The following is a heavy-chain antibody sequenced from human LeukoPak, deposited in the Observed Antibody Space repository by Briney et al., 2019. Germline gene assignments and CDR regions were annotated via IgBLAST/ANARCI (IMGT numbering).Heavy chain of an antibody. J-gene: IGHJ4*02. CDR2: ISSSSSYI. D-gene: IGHD3-10*01. CDR3: ARDAYYYGSGSYFPFDY. Sequence: GGSLRLSCAASGFTFSSYSTNWVRQAPGKGLEWVSSISSSSSYIYYADSVKGRFTISRDNAKNSLYLQMNSLRAEDTAVYYCARDAYYYGSGSYFPFDYWGQGTLVTVSS. V-gene: IGHV3-21*01. CDR1: GFTFSSYS.